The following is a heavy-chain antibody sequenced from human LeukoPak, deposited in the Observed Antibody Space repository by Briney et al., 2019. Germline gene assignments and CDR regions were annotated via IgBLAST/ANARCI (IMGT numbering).Heavy chain of an antibody. CDR1: GFTFGNYA. J-gene: IGHJ5*02. Sequence: GGSLRLSCEASGFTFGNYAMNWVRQAPGKGLEWVSTISGTGSSTYYADSAKGRFTISRDNSKDTLFLQLNCLTAADTAMYFCAKASVAIPQYCNSWGQGTLVTVSS. D-gene: IGHD2-2*02. V-gene: IGHV3-23*01. CDR3: AKASVAIPQYCNS. CDR2: ISGTGSST.